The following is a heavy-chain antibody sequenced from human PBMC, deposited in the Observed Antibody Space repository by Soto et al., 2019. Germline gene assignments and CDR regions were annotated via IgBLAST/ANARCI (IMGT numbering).Heavy chain of an antibody. V-gene: IGHV3-30*18. CDR2: ISHDGSDK. CDR3: AKENQHLVHDY. J-gene: IGHJ4*02. CDR1: GFTFRNYG. D-gene: IGHD6-13*01. Sequence: QVQLVESGGGVVRPGRSLRLTCAASGFTFRNYGMHWVRQAPGKGLEWVAVISHDGSDKYYAESMKGRFIISRDNSENTLFLNMNSLKPEDTAVYYCAKENQHLVHDYWGQGTLVTVSS.